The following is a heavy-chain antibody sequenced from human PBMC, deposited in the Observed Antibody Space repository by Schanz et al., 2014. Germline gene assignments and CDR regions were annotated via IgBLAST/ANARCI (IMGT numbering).Heavy chain of an antibody. J-gene: IGHJ4*02. CDR2: ISGSGGST. CDR3: ARPRFDYGEVDY. Sequence: EVQLLESGGGLVQPGGSLRLSCAASGFTFSSYAMSWVRQAPGKGLEWVSGISGSGGSTYYADSVKGRFTISRDNSKNTLYLQMNSLRAEDTAVYYCARPRFDYGEVDYWGQGTLVTVSS. V-gene: IGHV3-23*01. D-gene: IGHD4-17*01. CDR1: GFTFSSYA.